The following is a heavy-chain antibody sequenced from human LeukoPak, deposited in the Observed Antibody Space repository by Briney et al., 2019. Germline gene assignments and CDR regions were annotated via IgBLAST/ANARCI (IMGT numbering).Heavy chain of an antibody. CDR1: GFTFSRYS. J-gene: IGHJ4*02. Sequence: GGSLRLSCAASGFTFSRYSMNWVRQAPGEGLEWVSSISTSSIYIYYADSVKGRFTISRDNAKNSLYLQMNSLRAEDTAVYYCARDPPWDIAAAGTGYWGQGTLVTVSS. V-gene: IGHV3-21*01. CDR3: ARDPPWDIAAAGTGY. CDR2: ISTSSIYI. D-gene: IGHD6-13*01.